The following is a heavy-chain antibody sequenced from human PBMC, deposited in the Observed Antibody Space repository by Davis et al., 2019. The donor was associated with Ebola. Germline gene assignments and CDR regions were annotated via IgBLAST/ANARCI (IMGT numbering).Heavy chain of an antibody. D-gene: IGHD3-10*01. CDR3: ARGPISFSVYYYYGMDV. CDR1: GGSISGYY. CDR2: INHSGST. V-gene: IGHV4-34*01. J-gene: IGHJ6*02. Sequence: SETLSLTCTVSGGSISGYYWSWIRQPPGKGLEWIGEINHSGSTNYNPSLKSRVTISVDTSKNQFSLKLSSVTAADTAVYYCARGPISFSVYYYYGMDVWGQGTTVTVSS.